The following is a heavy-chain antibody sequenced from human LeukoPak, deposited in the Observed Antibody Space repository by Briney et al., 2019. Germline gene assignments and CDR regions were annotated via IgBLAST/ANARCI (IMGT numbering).Heavy chain of an antibody. D-gene: IGHD3-22*01. CDR1: GFSFSDYY. V-gene: IGHV3-15*01. J-gene: IGHJ3*02. Sequence: TSGGSLRLSCAVSGFSFSDYYMSWVRQAPGKGLEWVGRIKSKTGGGTTDYAAPVKGRFTISRDDSKNTLYLQMNSLRTEDTAVYYCTTDTYYYDSSGSPLDAFDIWGQGTMVTVSS. CDR3: TTDTYYYDSSGSPLDAFDI. CDR2: IKSKTGGGTT.